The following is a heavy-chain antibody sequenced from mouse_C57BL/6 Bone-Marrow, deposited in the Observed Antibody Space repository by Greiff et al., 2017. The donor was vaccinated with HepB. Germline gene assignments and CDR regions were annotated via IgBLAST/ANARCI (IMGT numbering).Heavy chain of an antibody. Sequence: EVKLVESGGGLVQSGRSLRLSCATSGFTFSDFYMEWVRQAPGKGLEWIAASRNKANDYTTEYSASVQGRFIVSRDTSQSILYLQMNALRAEDTAIYYCARDAPYYYGSSYGWYFDVWGTGTTVTVSS. CDR2: SRNKANDYTT. CDR3: ARDAPYYYGSSYGWYFDV. D-gene: IGHD1-1*01. J-gene: IGHJ1*03. CDR1: GFTFSDFY. V-gene: IGHV7-1*01.